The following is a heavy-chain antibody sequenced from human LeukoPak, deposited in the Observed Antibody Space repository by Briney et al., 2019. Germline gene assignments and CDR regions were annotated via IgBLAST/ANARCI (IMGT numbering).Heavy chain of an antibody. D-gene: IGHD6-19*01. CDR2: IRYDGNNK. CDR1: GFSFSSYD. V-gene: IGHV3-30*02. Sequence: PGGSLRLSCAASGFSFSSYDMHWVRQAPGKGLEWVAIIRYDGNNKYYVDSVKGRFTISRDNSKSTLYLQMNNLRVEDTAVYSCSILAVASDFDYWGQGTLVTVSS. J-gene: IGHJ4*02. CDR3: SILAVASDFDY.